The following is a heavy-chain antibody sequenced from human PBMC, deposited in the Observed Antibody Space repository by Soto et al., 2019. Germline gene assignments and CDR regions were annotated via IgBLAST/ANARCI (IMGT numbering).Heavy chain of an antibody. CDR1: GGSISSGDYY. V-gene: IGHV4-30-4*01. D-gene: IGHD3-16*01. J-gene: IGHJ3*02. CDR2: IFNTGST. Sequence: QVQLQESGPGLVKPSQTLSLTCTVSGGSISSGDYYWNWIRQPPGKGLEWIGFIFNTGSTYYNPSLMGRFTKSEDMSKNQFSLKVTSVTAADTAVYYCARNDYDYVWESPGGDAFDIWGQGTMVTVS. CDR3: ARNDYDYVWESPGGDAFDI.